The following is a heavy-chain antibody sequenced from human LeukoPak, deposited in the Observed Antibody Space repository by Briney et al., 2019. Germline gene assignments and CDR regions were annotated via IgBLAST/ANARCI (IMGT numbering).Heavy chain of an antibody. V-gene: IGHV4-59*01. J-gene: IGHJ5*02. CDR1: GVSISSYY. CDR2: IYYSGST. Sequence: SETLSLTCTVSGVSISSYYWSWIRQPPGKGLEWLGYIYYSGSTNYNPSLKSRVTISVDTSKNQFSLKLSSVTAADTAVYYCARSLYYYGSGQNWFDPWGQGTLVTVSS. CDR3: ARSLYYYGSGQNWFDP. D-gene: IGHD3-10*01.